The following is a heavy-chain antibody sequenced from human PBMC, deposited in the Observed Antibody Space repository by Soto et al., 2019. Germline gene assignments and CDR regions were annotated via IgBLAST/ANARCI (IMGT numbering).Heavy chain of an antibody. J-gene: IGHJ5*02. CDR1: GGSINNYY. D-gene: IGHD5-18*01. V-gene: IGHV4-59*01. Sequence: SETPSLTCTVSGGSINNYYWSWIRQPPGKRLEWIGYIYYSGSTNYNPSLKSRVTISVDTSKNQFSLKLSSVTAADTAVYYCARESSGGYHSFDPWGQGTLVTVSS. CDR3: ARESSGGYHSFDP. CDR2: IYYSGST.